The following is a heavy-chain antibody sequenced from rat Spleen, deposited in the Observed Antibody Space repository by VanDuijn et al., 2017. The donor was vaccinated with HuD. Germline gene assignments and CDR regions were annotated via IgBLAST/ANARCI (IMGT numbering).Heavy chain of an antibody. CDR1: GLTFNTYW. J-gene: IGHJ2*01. Sequence: EVQLVESGGGLVQPGRSLKLSCVASGLTFNTYWMSWIRQAPGKGLAWVASITSSGGTPYYRDSVKGRFTISRDNAKSSLYLQMDSLRSEDTATYYCTRSSYRYWGQGVMVTVSS. D-gene: IGHD1-2*01. CDR2: ITSSGGTP. V-gene: IGHV5-31*01. CDR3: TRSSYRY.